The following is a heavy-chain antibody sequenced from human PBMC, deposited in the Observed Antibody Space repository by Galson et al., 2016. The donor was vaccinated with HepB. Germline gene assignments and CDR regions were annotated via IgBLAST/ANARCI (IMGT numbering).Heavy chain of an antibody. D-gene: IGHD2-8*01. J-gene: IGHJ4*02. CDR1: RFAFTTFW. CDR2: VNQDGSEK. V-gene: IGHV3-7*03. Sequence: SLRLSCATSRFAFTTFWMNWVRQTPENGLEWVANVNQDGSEKYYVDSVRGRFTISRDNAENSLHLQMNSLRAEDTAVYYCASSVLAIGTKMFDFWGQGTLVTVSS. CDR3: ASSVLAIGTKMFDF.